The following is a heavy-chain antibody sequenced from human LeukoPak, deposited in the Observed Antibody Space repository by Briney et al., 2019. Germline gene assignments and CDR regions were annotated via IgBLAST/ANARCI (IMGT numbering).Heavy chain of an antibody. CDR3: ARVWLIYGMDV. Sequence: SETLSLTCTVSGGSISSGDYYWSWIRQPPGKGLEWIGYIYYSGSTYYNPSLKSRVTISVDTSKNQFSLKLSSVTAADTAVYYCARVWLIYGMDVWGQGTTVTVSS. D-gene: IGHD3-22*01. CDR1: GGSISSGDYY. J-gene: IGHJ6*02. CDR2: IYYSGST. V-gene: IGHV4-30-4*01.